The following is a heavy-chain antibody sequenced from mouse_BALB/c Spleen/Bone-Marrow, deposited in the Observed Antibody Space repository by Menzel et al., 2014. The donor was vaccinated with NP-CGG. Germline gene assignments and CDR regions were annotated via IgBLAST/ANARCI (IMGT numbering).Heavy chain of an antibody. V-gene: IGHV1-28*01. J-gene: IGHJ3*01. D-gene: IGHD2-4*01. CDR2: IDPFNGVT. CDR3: ARRVITTGPGFAY. CDR1: GYSFTSYY. Sequence: EVQLQQSGPELMKPGASVKISCKASGYSFTSYYIHWVKQNHGKSLEWIGCIDPFNGVTIYNQKFKGKATLTADKSSSTAYMHLSSLTSEDSAVYYCARRVITTGPGFAYWGQGTLVTVSA.